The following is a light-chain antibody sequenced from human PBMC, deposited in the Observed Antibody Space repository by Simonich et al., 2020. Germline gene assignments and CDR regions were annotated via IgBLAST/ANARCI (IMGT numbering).Light chain of an antibody. CDR2: DVS. CDR1: SIDVGGYNY. CDR3: CSYAGSYTWV. J-gene: IGLJ3*02. Sequence: QSALTQPRSVSGSPGQSVTISCTGTSIDVGGYNYVSWYKQHPGKAPKLMIYDVSKRPSGVPDRFSGSKSGNTASLTISGLQAEDEADYYCCSYAGSYTWVFGGGTKLTVL. V-gene: IGLV2-11*01.